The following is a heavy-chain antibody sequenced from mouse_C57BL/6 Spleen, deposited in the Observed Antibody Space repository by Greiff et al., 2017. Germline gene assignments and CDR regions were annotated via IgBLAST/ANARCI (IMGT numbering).Heavy chain of an antibody. J-gene: IGHJ2*01. V-gene: IGHV1-52*01. D-gene: IGHD2-4*01. Sequence: QVQLQQPGAELVRPGSSVKLSCKASGYTFTSYWMHWVKQRPIQGLEWIGNIDPSDSETHYTQKFKDKATLTVDKSSSTAYMQLSSLTSEDSAVYYCARRDYDEGVDYWGQGTTLTVSS. CDR3: ARRDYDEGVDY. CDR2: IDPSDSET. CDR1: GYTFTSYW.